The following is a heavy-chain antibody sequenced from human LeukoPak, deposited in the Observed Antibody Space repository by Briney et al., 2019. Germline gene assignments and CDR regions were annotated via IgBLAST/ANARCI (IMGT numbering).Heavy chain of an antibody. CDR3: ARATVTTICPTAHDY. V-gene: IGHV3-23*01. D-gene: IGHD4-11*01. CDR2: ISGSGGTT. CDR1: GFTFSSHA. Sequence: GGSLRLSCAASGFTFSSHAMTWVRQAPGKGLEWVSAISGSGGTTYYADSVKGRFTTSRDNSKNTLYLQMNSLRAEDTAVYYCARATVTTICPTAHDYWGQGTLVTVSS. J-gene: IGHJ4*02.